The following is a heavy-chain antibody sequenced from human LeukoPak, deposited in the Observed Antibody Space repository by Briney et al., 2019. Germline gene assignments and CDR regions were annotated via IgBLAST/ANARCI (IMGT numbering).Heavy chain of an antibody. CDR3: ARRCLGYCSSTSCCVDY. V-gene: IGHV4-39*07. Sequence: SETLSLTCTVSGGSISSSSYYWGWIRQPPGKALEWIGSIYYSGSTYYNPSLKSRVTISVDTSKNQFSLKLSAVTAAVTAVYYCARRCLGYCSSTSCCVDYWGQGTLVTVSS. CDR1: GGSISSSSYY. CDR2: IYYSGST. D-gene: IGHD2-2*01. J-gene: IGHJ4*02.